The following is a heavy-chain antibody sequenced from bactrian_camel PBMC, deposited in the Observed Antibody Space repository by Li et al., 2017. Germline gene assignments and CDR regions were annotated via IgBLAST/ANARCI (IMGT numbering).Heavy chain of an antibody. V-gene: IGHV3S40*01. D-gene: IGHD4*01. Sequence: VQLVESGGGSVQAGGSLTLSCANSGSEFIVPMCMVWFRQAPGKGLEWISSIHSGGGSTYYADTVKGRFTISRDDAKLTVYLQLNSLHTDDMAMYYCVRDLSYYNDGRGFGVWGQGTQVTVS. CDR1: GSEFIVPMC. CDR3: VRDLSYYNDGRGFGV. CDR2: IHSGGGST. J-gene: IGHJ4*01.